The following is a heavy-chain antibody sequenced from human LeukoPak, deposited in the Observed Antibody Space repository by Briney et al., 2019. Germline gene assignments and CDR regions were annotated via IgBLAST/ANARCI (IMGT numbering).Heavy chain of an antibody. Sequence: GGSLRLSCAASGFTFSSYSMNWVRQAPGKGLEWVSSISSSSSYIYYADSVKGRFTISRDNAKNSLYLQMNSLRAEDTAVYYCARDSDVDYYGSGSQKGYWGQGTLVTVSS. V-gene: IGHV3-21*01. CDR2: ISSSSSYI. CDR3: ARDSDVDYYGSGSQKGY. J-gene: IGHJ4*02. CDR1: GFTFSSYS. D-gene: IGHD3-10*01.